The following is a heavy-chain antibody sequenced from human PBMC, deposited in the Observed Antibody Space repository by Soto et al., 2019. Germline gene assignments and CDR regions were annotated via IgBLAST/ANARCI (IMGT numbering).Heavy chain of an antibody. J-gene: IGHJ3*02. CDR2: IIPIFGTA. CDR1: GGTFSSYA. D-gene: IGHD6-13*01. CDR3: VRGHIEAAGTKSAFDI. Sequence: SVKVSCKASGGTFSSYAISWVRQAPGQGLEWMGGIIPIFGTANYAQKFQGRVTITAGKATSTAYMELSSLRSEDTAVYYCVRGHIEAAGTKSAFDIWGQGTMVTV. V-gene: IGHV1-69*06.